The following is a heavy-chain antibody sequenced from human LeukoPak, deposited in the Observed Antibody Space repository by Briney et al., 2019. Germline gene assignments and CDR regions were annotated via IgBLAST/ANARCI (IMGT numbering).Heavy chain of an antibody. Sequence: GGSLRLSCAASRFTFDDYAMHWVRQAPGKGLEWVSGISWNSGSIGYADSVKGRFTISRDNSKNTLYLQTNSLRAEDTAVYYCAKDRGSSSGFDHWGQGTLVTVSS. D-gene: IGHD6-6*01. CDR1: RFTFDDYA. J-gene: IGHJ4*02. V-gene: IGHV3-9*01. CDR2: ISWNSGSI. CDR3: AKDRGSSSGFDH.